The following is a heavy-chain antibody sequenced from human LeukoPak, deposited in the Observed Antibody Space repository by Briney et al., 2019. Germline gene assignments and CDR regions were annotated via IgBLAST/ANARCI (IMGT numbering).Heavy chain of an antibody. CDR2: IYHSGST. J-gene: IGHJ4*02. CDR1: GGSISSGGYY. V-gene: IGHV4-30-2*02. D-gene: IGHD1-14*01. CDR3: ARTTMGIDDVFDY. Sequence: SQTLSLTCTVSGGSISSGGYYWSWIRQPPGKGLEWIGYIYHSGSTYYNPSLKSRVTISVDTSKNQFSLKLSSVTAADTAVYYCARTTMGIDDVFDYWGQGTLVTVSS.